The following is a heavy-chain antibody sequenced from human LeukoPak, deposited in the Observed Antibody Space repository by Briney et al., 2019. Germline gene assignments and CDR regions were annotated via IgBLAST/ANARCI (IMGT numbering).Heavy chain of an antibody. CDR1: GFTFSDYY. J-gene: IGHJ3*01. D-gene: IGHD3-16*01. CDR3: ARASFMISFGGLTV. Sequence: GGSLRLSCAASGFTFSDYYMSWIRQAPGKGLEWVSSISSSGSTIYYADSVKGRFTASRDNAKNSLYLQMNSLRAEDTAVFCCARASFMISFGGLTVWGQGTMVTVSS. V-gene: IGHV3-11*01. CDR2: ISSSGSTI.